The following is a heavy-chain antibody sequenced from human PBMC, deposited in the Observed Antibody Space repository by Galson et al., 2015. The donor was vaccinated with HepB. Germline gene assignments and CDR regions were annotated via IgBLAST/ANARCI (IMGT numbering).Heavy chain of an antibody. CDR2: ISYDGSNK. CDR3: ARVYSGYDGAFDI. CDR1: GFTFSSYA. Sequence: SLRLSCAASGFTFSSYAMHWVRQAPGKGLEWVAVISYDGSNKYYADSVKGRFTISRDNSKNTLYLQMNSLRAEDTAVYYCARVYSGYDGAFDIWGQGTMVTVSS. V-gene: IGHV3-30*04. J-gene: IGHJ3*02. D-gene: IGHD5-12*01.